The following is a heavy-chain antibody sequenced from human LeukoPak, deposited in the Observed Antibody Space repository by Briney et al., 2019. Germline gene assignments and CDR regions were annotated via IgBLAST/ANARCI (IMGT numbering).Heavy chain of an antibody. D-gene: IGHD4-11*01. J-gene: IGHJ6*03. CDR1: GFTFSSYS. Sequence: NTGGSLRLSCAASGFTFSSYSMNWVRQAPGKGLEWVSSISSSSSYIYYADSVKGRFTISRDNAKNSLYLQMNSLRAEDTAVYYCARDPSYNYYYYYYMDVWGKGTTVTVSS. CDR2: ISSSSSYI. V-gene: IGHV3-21*01. CDR3: ARDPSYNYYYYYYMDV.